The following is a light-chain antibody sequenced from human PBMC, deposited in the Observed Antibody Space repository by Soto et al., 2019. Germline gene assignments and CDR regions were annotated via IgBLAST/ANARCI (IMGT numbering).Light chain of an antibody. CDR3: QQYDSFQYS. V-gene: IGKV3-11*01. CDR2: GAS. CDR1: QSVDSY. Sequence: EIVLTQSPASLSLSPGERATLSCRASQSVDSYLVWYQQKPGQAPRLLIFGASNRATGIPARFSGSGSGTDFTLTINSLEPDDCATYYCQQYDSFQYSFGQGTKLEI. J-gene: IGKJ2*03.